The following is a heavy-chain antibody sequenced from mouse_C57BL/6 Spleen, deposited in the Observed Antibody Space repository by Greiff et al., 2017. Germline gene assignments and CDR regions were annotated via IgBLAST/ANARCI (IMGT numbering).Heavy chain of an antibody. CDR3: ARDMVTTALDY. V-gene: IGHV5-4*01. CDR1: GFTFSSYA. D-gene: IGHD2-2*01. CDR2: ISDGGSYT. Sequence: EVKLMESGGGLVKPGGSLKLSCAASGFTFSSYAMSWVRQTPEKRLAWVATISDGGSYTYYPDNVKGRFTISRDNAKNNLYLQMSHLKSEDTAMYYCARDMVTTALDYWGQGTTLTVSS. J-gene: IGHJ2*01.